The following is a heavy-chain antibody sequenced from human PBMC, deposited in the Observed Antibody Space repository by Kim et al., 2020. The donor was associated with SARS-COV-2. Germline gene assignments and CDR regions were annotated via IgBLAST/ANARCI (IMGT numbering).Heavy chain of an antibody. J-gene: IGHJ4*02. CDR2: INHSGST. CDR1: GGSFSGYY. Sequence: SETLSLTCAVYGGSFSGYYWSWIRQPPGKGLEWIGEINHSGSTNYNPSLKSRVTISVDTSKNQFSLKLSSVTAADTAVYYCARGRMGGSMIGWGLGTLVTVSS. D-gene: IGHD3-22*01. CDR3: ARGRMGGSMIG. V-gene: IGHV4-34*01.